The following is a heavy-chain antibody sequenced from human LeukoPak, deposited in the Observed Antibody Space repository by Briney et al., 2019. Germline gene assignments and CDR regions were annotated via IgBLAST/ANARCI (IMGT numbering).Heavy chain of an antibody. Sequence: SETLSLTRAVYGGSFSGYYWSWIRQPAGKGLEWIGRMHTSGSTNYNPSLKSRVTMSGDTSKNQFSLKLSSVTAADTAVYYCAREKYGSGSYPFDSWGQGTLVTVSS. V-gene: IGHV4-4*07. J-gene: IGHJ4*02. D-gene: IGHD3-10*01. CDR2: MHTSGST. CDR1: GGSFSGYY. CDR3: AREKYGSGSYPFDS.